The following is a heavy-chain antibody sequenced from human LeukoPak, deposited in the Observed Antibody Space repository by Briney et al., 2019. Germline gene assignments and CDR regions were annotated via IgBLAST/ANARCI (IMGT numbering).Heavy chain of an antibody. CDR3: ARAGYSGGYYLDY. Sequence: PSETLSLTCTVSGGSINNYYWSWIRQPAGKGLEWIGRIYTSGSTNYNPSLKRRVTMSIDTSKNQFSLKLSSLTAADTAVYYCARAGYSGGYYLDYWGQGTLVTVSS. V-gene: IGHV4-4*07. J-gene: IGHJ4*02. D-gene: IGHD5-12*01. CDR1: GGSINNYY. CDR2: IYTSGST.